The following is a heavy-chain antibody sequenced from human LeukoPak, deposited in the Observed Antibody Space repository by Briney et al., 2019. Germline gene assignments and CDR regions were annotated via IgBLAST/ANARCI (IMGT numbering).Heavy chain of an antibody. CDR3: ARAVWLYEDQIGDYYYYMDV. D-gene: IGHD3-22*01. V-gene: IGHV1-69*05. J-gene: IGHJ6*03. Sequence: ASVKVSCKASGGTFSSYAISWVRQAPGQGLEWMGGIIPIFGTANYAQKFQGRVTITTDESTSTAYMELSSLRSEDTAVYYCARAVWLYEDQIGDYYYYMDVWGKGTTVTVSS. CDR2: IIPIFGTA. CDR1: GGTFSSYA.